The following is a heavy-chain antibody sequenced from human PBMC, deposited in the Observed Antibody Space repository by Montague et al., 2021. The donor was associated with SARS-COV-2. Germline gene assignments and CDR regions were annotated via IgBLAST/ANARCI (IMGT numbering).Heavy chain of an antibody. V-gene: IGHV4-59*01. D-gene: IGHD1-1*01. Sequence: SETLSLTCNVSGASISSYYWSWIRQPPGRGLEWIGYIYYTGTSRSNPSLQSRVTMSVDTSKNQFSLRLNSVTAADTAVYYCARAQNICFIANCVNYFDLWGLGALVSVSS. CDR1: GASISSYY. J-gene: IGHJ4*02. CDR3: ARAQNICFIANCVNYFDL. CDR2: IYYTGTS.